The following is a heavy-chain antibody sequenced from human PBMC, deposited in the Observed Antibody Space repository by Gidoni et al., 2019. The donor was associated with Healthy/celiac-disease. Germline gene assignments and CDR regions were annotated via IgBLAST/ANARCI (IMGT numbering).Heavy chain of an antibody. V-gene: IGHV3-48*02. CDR1: GFTFSSYS. Sequence: EVQLVESGGGLVQPGGSLRLSCAASGFTFSSYSMNWVRQAPGKGLEWVSYISSSSSTIYYADSVKGRFTISRDNAKNSLYLQMNSLRDEDTAVYYCASSVYSSSWYWFDPWGQGTLVTVSS. CDR2: ISSSSSTI. D-gene: IGHD6-13*01. CDR3: ASSVYSSSWYWFDP. J-gene: IGHJ5*02.